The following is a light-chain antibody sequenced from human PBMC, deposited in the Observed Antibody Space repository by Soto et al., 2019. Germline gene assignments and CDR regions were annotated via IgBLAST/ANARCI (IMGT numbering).Light chain of an antibody. CDR1: ESVSSSY. J-gene: IGKJ1*01. V-gene: IGKV3-20*01. CDR3: QQYGGSPRT. Sequence: IVLTQSPGTLSLSPGERATLSCRASESVSSSYLAWYQQKPGQAPSLLIYGASTRATGIPDRFSGSGSGTDFTLTISRLEPEDSALYYCQQYGGSPRTFGQGTKVEIK. CDR2: GAS.